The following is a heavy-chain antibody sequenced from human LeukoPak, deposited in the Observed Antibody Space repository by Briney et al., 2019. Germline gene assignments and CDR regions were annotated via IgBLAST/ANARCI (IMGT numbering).Heavy chain of an antibody. V-gene: IGHV1-8*01. CDR1: GYTFTNFD. CDR2: MNPKTGNT. CDR3: VRIDYSNAFDI. D-gene: IGHD4-11*01. J-gene: IGHJ3*02. Sequence: ASVKVSCKASGYTFTNFDINWVRRATGQGLEWMGWMNPKTGNTGSAQKLQGRVTITGNTSISTAYMELSSLRSEDTAVYYCVRIDYSNAFDIWGQGTMVTVSS.